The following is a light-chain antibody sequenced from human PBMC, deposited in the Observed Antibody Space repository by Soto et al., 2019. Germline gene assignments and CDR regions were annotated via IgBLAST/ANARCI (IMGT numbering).Light chain of an antibody. CDR1: SGHSSYA. Sequence: QLVLTQSPSASASLGASVKLTCTLTSGHSSYAVAWHQQQPEKGPRFLMNLTSDGSHTKGDGIPERFSGSSSGAERYLTISGLQSEDEADYYCQTWGTGRVFGGGTKLTVL. V-gene: IGLV4-69*01. J-gene: IGLJ3*02. CDR2: LTSDGSH. CDR3: QTWGTGRV.